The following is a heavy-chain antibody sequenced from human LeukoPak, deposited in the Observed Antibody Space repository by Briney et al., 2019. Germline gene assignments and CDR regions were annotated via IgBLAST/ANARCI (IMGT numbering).Heavy chain of an antibody. Sequence: GGSLRLSCAASGFTVSAYAMAWVRQAPGKGLEWVSTIYDDNTYYADSVKGRFAISTDNSKNTLYLQMNSLRVEDTAVYFCAARKVRGVWFYLDYWGQGALVTVSS. CDR3: AARKVRGVWFYLDY. CDR2: IYDDNT. D-gene: IGHD3-10*01. J-gene: IGHJ4*02. CDR1: GFTVSAYA. V-gene: IGHV3-23*01.